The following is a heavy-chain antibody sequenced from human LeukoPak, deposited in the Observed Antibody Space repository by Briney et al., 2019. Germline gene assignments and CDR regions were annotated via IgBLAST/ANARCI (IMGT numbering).Heavy chain of an antibody. D-gene: IGHD6-13*01. V-gene: IGHV3-11*04. CDR1: GFTFSDYY. CDR3: ARGSRYISTWSRNHWFDP. J-gene: IGHJ5*02. CDR2: ISGSGSTI. Sequence: GGSLRLSCAASGFTFSDYYMSWIRQAPGKGLEWVSYISGSGSTIYYADSVKGRFTISRDSSKNTLYLQMNSLRAEDTAMYYCARGSRYISTWSRNHWFDPWGQGTLVTVSS.